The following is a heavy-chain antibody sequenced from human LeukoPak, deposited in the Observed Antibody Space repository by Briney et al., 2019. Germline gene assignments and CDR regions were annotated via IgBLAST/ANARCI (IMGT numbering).Heavy chain of an antibody. CDR2: INNDETDA. V-gene: IGHV3-74*01. CDR1: GFTFTSYW. J-gene: IGHJ4*02. D-gene: IGHD3-10*01. Sequence: PGGSLRPSGAASGFTFTSYWMHWVSQVPGKWLMWVSRINNDETDARYADSVKGRSSISRDNAKNTVYLQMNSLRAEDAAVYYCARGNHLGLLWFGDWGQGTLVTVSS. CDR3: ARGNHLGLLWFGD.